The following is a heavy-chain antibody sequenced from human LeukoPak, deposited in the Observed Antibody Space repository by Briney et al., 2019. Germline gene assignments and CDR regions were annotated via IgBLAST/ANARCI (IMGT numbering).Heavy chain of an antibody. J-gene: IGHJ4*02. D-gene: IGHD5-18*01. CDR1: GYTFTGYY. CDR3: ARAIRGYSYGPPTLFY. V-gene: IGHV1-2*06. CDR2: INPNSGGT. Sequence: GASVKVSCKASGYTFTGYYMHWVRQAPGQGREWMGRINPNSGGTNYAQKFQGRVTMTRDTSISTAYMELSRLRSDDTAVYYCARAIRGYSYGPPTLFYWGQGTLVTVSS.